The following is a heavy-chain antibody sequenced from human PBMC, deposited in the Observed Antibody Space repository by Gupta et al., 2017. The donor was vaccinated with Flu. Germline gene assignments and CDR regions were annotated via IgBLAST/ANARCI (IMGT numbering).Heavy chain of an antibody. Sequence: VRQTPKKGLEWVSYIGGSGTTIYYADSVKGRFTISRDNAKNSLYLQMNSLRAEDTAVYYCASYYYDSSGTHFWGQGTLVTVSS. CDR2: IGGSGTTI. J-gene: IGHJ4*02. D-gene: IGHD3-22*01. CDR3: ASYYYDSSGTHF. V-gene: IGHV3-48*01.